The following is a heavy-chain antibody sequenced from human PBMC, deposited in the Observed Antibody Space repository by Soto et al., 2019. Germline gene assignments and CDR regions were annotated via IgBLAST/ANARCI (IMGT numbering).Heavy chain of an antibody. Sequence: QVQLVQSGAEVKKPGASVKVSCKASGYTFTGYYMHWVRQAPGQGLEWMGWINPNSGGTNYAQKFQGWVTMTRDTSISTAYMELSRLRSDDTAVYYCARGVVVPVARRADRPGFDYWGQGTLVTVSS. CDR2: INPNSGGT. D-gene: IGHD2-2*01. V-gene: IGHV1-2*04. J-gene: IGHJ4*02. CDR3: ARGVVVPVARRADRPGFDY. CDR1: GYTFTGYY.